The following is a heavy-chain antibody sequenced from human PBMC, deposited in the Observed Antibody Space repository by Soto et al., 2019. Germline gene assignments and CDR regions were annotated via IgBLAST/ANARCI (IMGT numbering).Heavy chain of an antibody. V-gene: IGHV4-31*03. CDR3: ARSPTGWFDP. Sequence: SETLSLTCTVSGGSISSGGYYWSWIRQHPGKGLEWIGYIYYSGSTYYNPSLKSRVTISVDTSKNQFSLKLSSVTAADTAVYYCARSPTGWFDPWGQGTLVTVSS. J-gene: IGHJ5*02. CDR2: IYYSGST. CDR1: GGSISSGGYY.